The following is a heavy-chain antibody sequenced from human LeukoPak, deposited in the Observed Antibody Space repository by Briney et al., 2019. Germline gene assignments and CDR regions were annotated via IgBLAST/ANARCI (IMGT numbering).Heavy chain of an antibody. D-gene: IGHD2-15*01. J-gene: IGHJ6*02. CDR1: GFTFSTSW. V-gene: IGHV3-74*01. CDR3: ARAPFIWSRDNYYYYYGMDV. Sequence: PGGSLRLSCVGSGFTFSTSWVHWVRQAPGQGLVWLSRINADGGTINYVDSVKGRFTISRDNSKNTLYLQMNSLRAEDTAVYYCARAPFIWSRDNYYYYYGMDVWGQGTTVTVSS. CDR2: INADGGTI.